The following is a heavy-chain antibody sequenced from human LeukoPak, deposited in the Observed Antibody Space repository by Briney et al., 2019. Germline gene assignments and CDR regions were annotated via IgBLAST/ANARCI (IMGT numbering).Heavy chain of an antibody. Sequence: SGTLTLTCAVSGGSISNNNWWSWVRQPPGMGLEWIGEIYHGGSTNYNPSLKSRVTMSVDRSKNQFSLKLSSVTAADTAVYYCARGEERGSGTVHFDYWGQGTLVTVSS. D-gene: IGHD3-10*01. V-gene: IGHV4-4*02. CDR1: GGSISNNNW. CDR3: ARGEERGSGTVHFDY. CDR2: IYHGGST. J-gene: IGHJ4*02.